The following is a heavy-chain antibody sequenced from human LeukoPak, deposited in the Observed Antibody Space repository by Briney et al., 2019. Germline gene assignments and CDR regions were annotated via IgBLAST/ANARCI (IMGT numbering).Heavy chain of an antibody. CDR2: IRSKANSYAT. CDR1: GFTFSGSA. Sequence: PGGSLRLSCAASGFTFSGSAMHWVRQASGKGLEWVGRIRSKANSYATAYAASVKGRFTISRDDSKNTLYLQMNSLRAEDTAVYYCAKDPYYYGSGSYYYWGQGTLVTVSS. J-gene: IGHJ4*02. V-gene: IGHV3-73*01. D-gene: IGHD3-10*01. CDR3: AKDPYYYGSGSYYY.